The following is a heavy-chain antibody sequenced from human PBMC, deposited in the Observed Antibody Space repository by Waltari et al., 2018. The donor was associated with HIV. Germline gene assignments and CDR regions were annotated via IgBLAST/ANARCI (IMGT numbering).Heavy chain of an antibody. J-gene: IGHJ4*02. CDR1: GDSISSSSYY. CDR3: ARQTTTGIIPGPSHY. Sequence: QLQLQESGPGLVQPSEPLSLTCTVSGDSISSSSYYWGWLRQPPGKGLEWIGSIDYSVNTYYNPSLRSRVTISVDTSKNQFSLKLRSVTAADTAVYYCARQTTTGIIPGPSHYWGLGTLVTVSS. CDR2: IDYSVNT. V-gene: IGHV4-39*01. D-gene: IGHD1-1*01.